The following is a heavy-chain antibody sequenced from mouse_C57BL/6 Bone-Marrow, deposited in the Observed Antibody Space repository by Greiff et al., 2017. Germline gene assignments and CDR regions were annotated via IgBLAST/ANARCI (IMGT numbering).Heavy chain of an antibody. D-gene: IGHD1-1*01. CDR1: GYTFTNYW. V-gene: IGHV1-63*01. Sequence: VQLQQSGAELVRPGTSVKMSCKASGYTFTNYWLGWAKQRPGHGLEWIGDIYPGGGYTNYNEKFKGKATLTADKSSSTAYMQCSSLTSEDSAIYYCARDGNHGAMDYWGQGTSVTVSS. CDR2: IYPGGGYT. CDR3: ARDGNHGAMDY. J-gene: IGHJ4*01.